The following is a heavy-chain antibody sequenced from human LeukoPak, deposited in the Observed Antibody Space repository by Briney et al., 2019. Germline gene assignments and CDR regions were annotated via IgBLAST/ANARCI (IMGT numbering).Heavy chain of an antibody. CDR1: GFTFSSYS. Sequence: PGGSLRLSCAASGFTFSSYSMNWVRQAPGKGLEWVSYISSSSSTIYYADSVKGRFTISRDNAKTSLYLQMNSLRAEDTAVYYCAKGYGWGASYYYYYMDVWGKGTTVTISS. CDR3: AKGYGWGASYYYYYMDV. V-gene: IGHV3-48*04. J-gene: IGHJ6*03. D-gene: IGHD2-8*02. CDR2: ISSSSSTI.